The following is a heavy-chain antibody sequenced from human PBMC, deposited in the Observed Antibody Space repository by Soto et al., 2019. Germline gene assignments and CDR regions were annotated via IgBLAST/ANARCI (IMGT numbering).Heavy chain of an antibody. D-gene: IGHD6-13*01. J-gene: IGHJ4*02. CDR3: ARYRLAAAAPDY. CDR1: GGTFSSYA. V-gene: IGHV1-69*13. Sequence: GASVKVSCKASGGTFSSYAISWVRQAPGQGLEWMGGIIPILGTANYAQKFQGRVTITADESTSTAYMELSSLRSEDTAVYYCARYRLAAAAPDYWGQGTLVTVSS. CDR2: IIPILGTA.